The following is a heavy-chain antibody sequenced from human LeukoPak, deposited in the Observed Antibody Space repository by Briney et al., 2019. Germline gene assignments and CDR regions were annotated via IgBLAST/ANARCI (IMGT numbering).Heavy chain of an antibody. D-gene: IGHD6-19*01. CDR2: ISWNSGSI. CDR1: RFTLDDYA. CDR3: AKDIGSSGWYDY. Sequence: GRSLRLSCAASRFTLDDYAMHWVRQAPGKGLEWVSGISWNSGSIGYADSVKGRFTISRDNAKNSLYLQMNSLRAEDTALYYCAKDIGSSGWYDYWGQGTLVTVSS. V-gene: IGHV3-9*01. J-gene: IGHJ4*02.